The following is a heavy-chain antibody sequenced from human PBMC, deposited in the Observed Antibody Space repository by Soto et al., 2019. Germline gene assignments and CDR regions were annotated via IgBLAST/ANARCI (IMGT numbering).Heavy chain of an antibody. D-gene: IGHD1-1*01. CDR1: GGSISSGGYY. J-gene: IGHJ5*02. V-gene: IGHV4-31*03. Sequence: QVQLQESGPGLVKPSQTLSLTCTVSGGSISSGGYYWSWIRQHPGKGLAWIGYIYYSGRTYYNPSLKSRVTISVDTSKNQFSLKLSSVTAADTAVYYCARAHRMKSDWNNDPQGWFDPWGQGTLVTVSS. CDR3: ARAHRMKSDWNNDPQGWFDP. CDR2: IYYSGRT.